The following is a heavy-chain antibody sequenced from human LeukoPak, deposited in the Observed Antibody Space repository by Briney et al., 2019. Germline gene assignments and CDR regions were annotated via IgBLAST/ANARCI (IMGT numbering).Heavy chain of an antibody. CDR1: GFNFGFDAYS. CDR3: AKLVDYYGSGSYIGIDY. D-gene: IGHD3-10*01. CDR2: IRANKYGGTT. V-gene: IGHV3-49*04. Sequence: GGSLRLSCTGSGFNFGFDAYSVSWVRQAPGKGLEWVGFIRANKYGGTTEYAASVKGRFAISRDDSKSIAYLQLNSLRAEDTAVYYCAKLVDYYGSGSYIGIDYWGQGTLVTVSS. J-gene: IGHJ4*02.